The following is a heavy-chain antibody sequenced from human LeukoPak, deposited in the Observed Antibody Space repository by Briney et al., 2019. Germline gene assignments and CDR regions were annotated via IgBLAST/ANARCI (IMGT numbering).Heavy chain of an antibody. V-gene: IGHV3-74*01. CDR2: INGDGRNT. CDR3: ARDRYSDYGGVYDF. Sequence: PGGSLRLSCAASGFTVSRHWMHWVRQAPGKGLVWISRINGDGRNTDYADFVKGRFTISRDNSENTVYLQVSSLRAEDTAVYYCARDRYSDYGGVYDFWGRGTLVTVSS. CDR1: GFTVSRHW. D-gene: IGHD3/OR15-3a*01. J-gene: IGHJ1*01.